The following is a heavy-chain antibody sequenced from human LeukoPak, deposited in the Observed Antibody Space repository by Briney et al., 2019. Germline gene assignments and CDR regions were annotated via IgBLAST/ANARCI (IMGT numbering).Heavy chain of an antibody. CDR3: AKAPTGYSSGWYYFDY. J-gene: IGHJ4*02. V-gene: IGHV3-9*01. CDR1: GFTFDDYA. Sequence: GGSLRLSCAASGFTFDDYATHWVRQAPGKGLEWVSGISWNSGSIGYADSVKGRFTISRDNAKNSLYLQMNSLRAEDTALYYCAKAPTGYSSGWYYFDYWGQGTLVTVSS. D-gene: IGHD6-19*01. CDR2: ISWNSGSI.